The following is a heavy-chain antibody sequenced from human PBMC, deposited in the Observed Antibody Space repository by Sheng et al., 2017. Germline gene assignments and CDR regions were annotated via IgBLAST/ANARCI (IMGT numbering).Heavy chain of an antibody. D-gene: IGHD2-15*01. CDR2: INPNSGGT. CDR1: GYTFTGYY. V-gene: IGHV1-2*02. J-gene: IGHJ5*02. CDR3: AREYPLTYGGIPNWFDP. Sequence: QVQLVQSGAEVKKPGASVKVSCKASGYTFTGYYMHWVRQAPGQGLEWMGWINPNSGGTNYAQKFQGRVTMTRDTSISTAYMELSRLRSDDTAVYYCAREYPLTYGGIPNWFDPWGQGTLVTVSS.